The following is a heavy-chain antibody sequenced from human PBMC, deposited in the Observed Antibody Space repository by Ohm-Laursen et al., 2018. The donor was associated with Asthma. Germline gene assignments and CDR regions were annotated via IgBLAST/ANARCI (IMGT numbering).Heavy chain of an antibody. CDR2: IGTAGDT. CDR1: GFTFSSYD. J-gene: IGHJ4*02. V-gene: IGHV3-13*01. CDR3: ARDRIVVVTAILDY. D-gene: IGHD2-21*02. Sequence: SLRLSCAASGFTFSSYDMHWVRQATGKGLEWVSAIGTAGDTYYPGSVKGRFTISRENAKNSLYLQMNSLRAEDTAVYYCARDRIVVVTAILDYWGQGTLVTVSS.